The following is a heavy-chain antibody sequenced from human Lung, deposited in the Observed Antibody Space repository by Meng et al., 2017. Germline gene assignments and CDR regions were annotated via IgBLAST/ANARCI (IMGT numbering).Heavy chain of an antibody. CDR3: ARGPTTMAHDFDY. CDR2: INHSGST. D-gene: IGHD4-11*01. Sequence: VQLRRWGAGLLKPSGTLSLPCVVSGGSFSDYYWIWIRQPPGKGLEWIGEINHSGSTNYNPSLESRATISVDTSQNNLSLKLSSVTAADSAVYYCARGPTTMAHDFDYWGQGTLVTVSS. J-gene: IGHJ4*02. CDR1: GGSFSDYY. V-gene: IGHV4-34*01.